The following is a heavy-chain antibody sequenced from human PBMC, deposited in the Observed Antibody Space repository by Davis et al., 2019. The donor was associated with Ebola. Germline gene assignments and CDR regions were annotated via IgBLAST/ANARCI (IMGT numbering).Heavy chain of an antibody. J-gene: IGHJ4*02. D-gene: IGHD2-8*01. CDR2: ISYDGSNK. CDR3: AKDSTNGALDY. Sequence: GESLKISCAASGFTFKTYALHWVRQAPGKGLEWVAVISYDGSNKYYADSVKGRFTISRDNSKNTLYLQMNSLRAEDTAVYYCAKDSTNGALDYWGQGTLVTVSS. CDR1: GFTFKTYA. V-gene: IGHV3-30*04.